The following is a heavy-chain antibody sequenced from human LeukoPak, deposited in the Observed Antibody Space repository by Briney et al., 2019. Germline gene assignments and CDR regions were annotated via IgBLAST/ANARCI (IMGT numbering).Heavy chain of an antibody. J-gene: IGHJ4*02. D-gene: IGHD4-17*01. CDR3: AKTYGEQRYFDY. CDR1: GFTFSSYA. CDR2: ISGSGGST. V-gene: IGHV3-23*01. Sequence: GGSLRLSCAASGFTFSSYALSWVRQAPGKGLEWVSAISGSGGSTYYADSVKGRFTISRDNSKNSLYLQMNSLRPEDTAAYYCAKTYGEQRYFDYWGQGTLVTVSS.